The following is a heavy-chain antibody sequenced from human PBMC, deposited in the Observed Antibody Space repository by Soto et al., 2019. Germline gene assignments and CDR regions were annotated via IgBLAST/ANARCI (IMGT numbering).Heavy chain of an antibody. CDR2: IIPIFGTA. CDR1: GGTFISYA. V-gene: IGHV1-69*13. Sequence: SVKVSCKASGGTFISYAISWVRPAPGQGLEWMGGIIPIFGTANYAQKFQGRVTITADESTSTAYMELSSLRSEDTAVYYCARLPDYYDSSGYHPGGYWGQGTLVTVSS. J-gene: IGHJ4*02. D-gene: IGHD3-22*01. CDR3: ARLPDYYDSSGYHPGGY.